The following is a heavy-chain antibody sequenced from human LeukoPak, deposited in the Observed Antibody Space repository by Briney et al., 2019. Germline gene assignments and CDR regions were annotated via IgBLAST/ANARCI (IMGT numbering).Heavy chain of an antibody. D-gene: IGHD3-10*01. CDR2: IYSGGST. J-gene: IGHJ4*02. V-gene: IGHV3-66*01. Sequence: GGSLRLSCAASGFTVSSNFMTWVRQAPGKGLEWVSVIYSGGSTYYADSVKDRFTISRDNSKNMLYLQMNSPRAEDTAVYYCARGGDSLHYWGQGTLVAVSS. CDR3: ARGGDSLHY. CDR1: GFTVSSNF.